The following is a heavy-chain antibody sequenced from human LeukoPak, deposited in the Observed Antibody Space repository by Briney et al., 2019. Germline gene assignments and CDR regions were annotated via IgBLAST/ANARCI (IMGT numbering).Heavy chain of an antibody. V-gene: IGHV4-59*07. CDR2: VYYTGIT. D-gene: IGHD1-1*01. CDR3: VSQLGGTTFH. J-gene: IGHJ4*02. CDR1: GGSLSSYY. Sequence: SDTLSLTCTVSGGSLSSYYWGWIRPPPGKGLEWIGYVYYTGITNYNPSLKSRVTISLDTSKNHFSLKLSSVTAADTAVYYCVSQLGGTTFHWGQGTLVTVSS.